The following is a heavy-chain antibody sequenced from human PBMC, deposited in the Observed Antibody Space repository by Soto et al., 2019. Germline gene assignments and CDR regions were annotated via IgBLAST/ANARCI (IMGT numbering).Heavy chain of an antibody. V-gene: IGHV1-46*01. CDR3: ASSHYYDSSGYYYHYYYYGMDV. Sequence: ASVKVSCKASGYTFTSYYMHWVRQAPGQGLEWMGIINPSGGSTSYAQKFQGRVTMTRDTSTSTVYMELSSLRSEDTAVYYCASSHYYDSSGYYYHYYYYGMDVWGQGTTVTV. CDR1: GYTFTSYY. CDR2: INPSGGST. J-gene: IGHJ6*02. D-gene: IGHD3-22*01.